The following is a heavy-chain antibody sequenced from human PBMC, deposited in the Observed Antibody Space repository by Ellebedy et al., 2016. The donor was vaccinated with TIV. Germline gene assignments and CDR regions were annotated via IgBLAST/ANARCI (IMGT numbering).Heavy chain of an antibody. V-gene: IGHV3-21*01. J-gene: IGHJ5*02. CDR3: VGFGVFNL. CDR2: ISSSSSYI. D-gene: IGHD3-3*01. Sequence: PGGSLRLSCAASGFTFSSYSMNWVRQAPGKGLEWVSCISSSSSYIYYADSVKGRFTISRENAKNALFLQMDGLRVDDSAVYYCVGFGVFNLWGQGAPVTVSS. CDR1: GFTFSSYS.